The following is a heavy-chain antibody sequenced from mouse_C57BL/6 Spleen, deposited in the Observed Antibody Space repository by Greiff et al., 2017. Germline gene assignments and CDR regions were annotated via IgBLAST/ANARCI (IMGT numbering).Heavy chain of an antibody. D-gene: IGHD1-1*01. Sequence: VQLQQSGAELARPGASVKLSCKASGYTFTSYGISWVKQRTGQGLEWIGEIYPRSGNTYYNEKFKGKATLTADKSSSTAYMELRSRTSEDSAVYFCARGATVVATYYFDYWGQGTTLTVSS. CDR1: GYTFTSYG. CDR2: IYPRSGNT. CDR3: ARGATVVATYYFDY. J-gene: IGHJ2*01. V-gene: IGHV1-81*01.